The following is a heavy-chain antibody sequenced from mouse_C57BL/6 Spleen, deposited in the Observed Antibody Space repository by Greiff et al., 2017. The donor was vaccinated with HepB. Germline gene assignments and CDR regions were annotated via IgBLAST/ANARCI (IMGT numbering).Heavy chain of an antibody. CDR3: ARYNWDFAY. CDR1: GYTFTDYY. V-gene: IGHV1-26*01. Sequence: EVQLQQSGPELVKPGASVKISCKASGYTFTDYYMNWVKQSHGKSLEWIGDINPNNGGTSYNQKFKGKATLTVDKSSSTAYMELRSLTSEDSAVYYCARYNWDFAYWGQGTLVTVSA. CDR2: INPNNGGT. D-gene: IGHD4-1*01. J-gene: IGHJ3*01.